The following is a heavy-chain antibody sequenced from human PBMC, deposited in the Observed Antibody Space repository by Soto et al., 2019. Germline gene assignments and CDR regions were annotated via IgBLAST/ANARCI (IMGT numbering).Heavy chain of an antibody. J-gene: IGHJ6*03. Sequence: QVQLVQSGAEVKKPGASVKVSCKASGYTFTSYGISWVRQAPGQGLEWMGWISAYNGNTNYAQKRQGRVTMTTDTSTSTAHMELRSLRSDDTAVYYWAREQGDCSSTSCYASDYYYYMDVWGKGTTVTVSS. CDR3: AREQGDCSSTSCYASDYYYYMDV. V-gene: IGHV1-18*01. CDR1: GYTFTSYG. CDR2: ISAYNGNT. D-gene: IGHD2-2*01.